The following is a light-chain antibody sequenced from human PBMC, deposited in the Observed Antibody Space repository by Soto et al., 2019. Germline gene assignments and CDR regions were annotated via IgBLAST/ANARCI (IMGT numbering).Light chain of an antibody. CDR2: DNN. CDR3: GTWDTSLNVFYL. J-gene: IGLJ1*01. CDR1: SPHIGNNY. V-gene: IGLV1-51*01. Sequence: PPSWSSAPGPNGTTSCSGSSPHIGNNYVSWYQHLPVTAPKILIYDNNKRPSGIPDRFSGFKSGTSATLGITGLQTGDEADYYCGTWDTSLNVFYLFGTGTKV.